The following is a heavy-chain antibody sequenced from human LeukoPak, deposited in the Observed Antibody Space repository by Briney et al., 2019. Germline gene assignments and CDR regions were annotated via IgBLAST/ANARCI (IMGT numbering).Heavy chain of an antibody. CDR1: GFTFSTYT. Sequence: GGSLRLSCAASGFTFSTYTMNWVRQAPGKGLEWVSYISSTSRNIYYADSVKGRFTISRDNAKNSLYLQTNSLRDEDTAVYYCAREPAGWERGFDYWGQGSLVTVSS. J-gene: IGHJ4*02. CDR2: ISSTSRNI. D-gene: IGHD1-26*01. CDR3: AREPAGWERGFDY. V-gene: IGHV3-48*02.